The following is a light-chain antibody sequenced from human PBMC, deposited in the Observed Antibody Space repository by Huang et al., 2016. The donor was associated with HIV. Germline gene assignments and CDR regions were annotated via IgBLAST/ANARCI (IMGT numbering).Light chain of an antibody. CDR1: QSVFSSSTNKNY. Sequence: DIVMTQSPESLAVSLGERANIRCTSSQSVFSSSTNKNYLACYQQKPGNPTTVLISWASARASGSPDRVRGGGSGTDFTLTISSLEPEDVAMYFCQKYLTAPGFGQGTKVEI. V-gene: IGKV4-1*01. CDR3: QKYLTAPG. J-gene: IGKJ1*01. CDR2: WAS.